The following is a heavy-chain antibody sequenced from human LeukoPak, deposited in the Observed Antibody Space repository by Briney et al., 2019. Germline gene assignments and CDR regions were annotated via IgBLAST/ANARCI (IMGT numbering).Heavy chain of an antibody. CDR3: ARDEYGIVAGSWFDP. CDR2: INPNSGGT. J-gene: IGHJ5*02. D-gene: IGHD2-15*01. CDR1: GYTFIGYY. Sequence: GASVKVSCKASGYTFIGYYMRWVRQVPGQGLEWMGWINPNSGGTNYAQKFQGRVTMTRDTSISTAYMELSRLRSDDTAVYYCARDEYGIVAGSWFDPWGQGTLVTVSS. V-gene: IGHV1-2*02.